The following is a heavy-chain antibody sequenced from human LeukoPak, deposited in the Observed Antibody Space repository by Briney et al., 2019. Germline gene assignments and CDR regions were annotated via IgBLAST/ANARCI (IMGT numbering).Heavy chain of an antibody. CDR1: GYSFRDYW. CDR2: IYPGDSDT. V-gene: IGHV5-51*01. CDR3: AGLPSLKYYFDY. J-gene: IGHJ4*02. Sequence: GESLKISCKGFGYSFRDYWIGWVRQMPGKGLEWMGIIYPGDSDTRYSPSFQGQVTISADKSISTAYLQWSSLKASDTAMYYCAGLPSLKYYFDYWGQGTLVTVSS.